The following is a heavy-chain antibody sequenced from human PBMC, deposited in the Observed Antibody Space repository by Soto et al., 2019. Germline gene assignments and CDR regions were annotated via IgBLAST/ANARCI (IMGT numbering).Heavy chain of an antibody. CDR1: GFTFSSYG. J-gene: IGHJ4*02. D-gene: IGHD3-9*01. Sequence: QVQLVESGGGVVQPGGSLRLSCAASGFTFSSYGMHWVRQAPGKGLEWVAVISYDGSNKYYADSVKGRFTISRDNSKNTLYLQMNSLRAEDTAVYYCAKDQGYGISGDDYWGQGTLVTVSS. V-gene: IGHV3-30*18. CDR2: ISYDGSNK. CDR3: AKDQGYGISGDDY.